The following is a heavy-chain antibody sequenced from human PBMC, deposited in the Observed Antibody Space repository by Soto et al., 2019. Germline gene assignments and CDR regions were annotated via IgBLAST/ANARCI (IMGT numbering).Heavy chain of an antibody. CDR3: ARSVADTNGVCYFGY. V-gene: IGHV4-61*01. J-gene: IGHJ4*02. CDR1: GGSVSSGSYY. CDR2: IYYSGST. Sequence: SETLSLTCTVSGGSVSSGSYYWSWIRQPPGKGLEWIGYIYYSGSTNYNPSLKSRVTISVDTSKNQFSLKLSSVTAADTAVYYCARSVADTNGVCYFGYWGQGTLVTVPS. D-gene: IGHD2-8*01.